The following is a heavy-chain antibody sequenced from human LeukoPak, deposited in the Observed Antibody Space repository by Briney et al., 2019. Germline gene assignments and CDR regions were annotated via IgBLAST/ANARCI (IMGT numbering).Heavy chain of an antibody. J-gene: IGHJ5*02. CDR3: ARDPALGYTSGWYNWFDP. V-gene: IGHV1-18*01. D-gene: IGHD6-19*01. CDR1: GYTFTSYG. CDR2: ISAYNGNT. Sequence: ASVKVSCKASGYTFTSYGISWVRQAPGQGLEWMGWISAYNGNTSYAQKLRGRVTMTTDTSTSTAYMELRSLRSDDTAVYYCARDPALGYTSGWYNWFDPWGQGTLVTVSS.